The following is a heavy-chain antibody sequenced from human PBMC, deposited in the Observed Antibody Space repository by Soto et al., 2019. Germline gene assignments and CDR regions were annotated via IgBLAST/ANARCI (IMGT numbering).Heavy chain of an antibody. CDR3: ARTLGSSTLDY. J-gene: IGHJ4*02. V-gene: IGHV2-5*02. CDR1: GFSLSTSGVG. Sequence: ASGPTLVNPTQTLTLTCTFSGFSLSTSGVGVGWIRQSPGKALEWLAMIYWDGDKRYSTSLKTRLTISKDTSKNLVVLTMTNMDPTDTATYYCARTLGSSTLDYWGQGTLVTVSS. D-gene: IGHD6-13*01. CDR2: IYWDGDK.